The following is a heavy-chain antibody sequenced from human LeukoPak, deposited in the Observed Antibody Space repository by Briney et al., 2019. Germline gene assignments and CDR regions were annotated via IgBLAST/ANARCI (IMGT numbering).Heavy chain of an antibody. CDR1: GFTFSSYS. D-gene: IGHD6-6*01. Sequence: PGGSLRLSYAASGFTFSSYSMNWVRQAPGKGLEWVSSISSSSSYIYYADSVKGRFTISRDNAKNSLYLQMNSLRAEDTAVYYCAKSIAAWNWFDPWGQGTLVTVSS. V-gene: IGHV3-21*01. CDR3: AKSIAAWNWFDP. J-gene: IGHJ5*02. CDR2: ISSSSSYI.